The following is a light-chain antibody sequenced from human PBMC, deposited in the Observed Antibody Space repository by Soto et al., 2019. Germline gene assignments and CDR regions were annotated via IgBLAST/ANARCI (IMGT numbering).Light chain of an antibody. J-gene: IGLJ1*01. CDR3: RSFKTDSTYV. Sequence: QCTVTQTGSVSGSRGQSITISCTGTSSDVGANIFVSWYQQHPGKVPKLMIYTVSSRPSGVSQRFSGSKSGNTASLTISGLQAEDEADYYCRSFKTDSTYVFGTGTKVTV. V-gene: IGLV2-14*01. CDR2: TVS. CDR1: SSDVGANIF.